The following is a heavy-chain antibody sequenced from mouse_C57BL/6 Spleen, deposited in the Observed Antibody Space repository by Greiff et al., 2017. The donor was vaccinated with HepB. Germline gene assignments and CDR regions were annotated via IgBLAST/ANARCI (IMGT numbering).Heavy chain of an antibody. Sequence: EVQLQQSGPELVKPGASVKMSCKASGYTFTDYNMHWVKQSHGKSLEWIGYINPNNGGTSYNQKFKGKATLTVNKSSSTAYMELRSLTSEDSAVYYCARAGAYDYSYYYAMDYWGQGTSVTVSS. CDR1: GYTFTDYN. CDR3: ARAGAYDYSYYYAMDY. V-gene: IGHV1-22*01. CDR2: INPNNGGT. D-gene: IGHD2-4*01. J-gene: IGHJ4*01.